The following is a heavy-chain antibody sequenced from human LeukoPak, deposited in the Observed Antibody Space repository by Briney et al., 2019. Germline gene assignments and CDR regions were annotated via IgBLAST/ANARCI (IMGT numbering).Heavy chain of an antibody. D-gene: IGHD3-10*01. V-gene: IGHV6-1*01. J-gene: IGHJ4*02. CDR2: AYYRSKWFI. CDR3: ARGAVRGGTNFDY. CDR1: GDSVSGSPAV. Sequence: SRTLSLTCAISGDSVSGSPAVWNWLRQSPSRGLEWLGRAYYRSKWFIDYALSVKGRITITPDTSKNQFSLQLNSVTAEDTAVYYCARGAVRGGTNFDYWGQGTLVTVSS.